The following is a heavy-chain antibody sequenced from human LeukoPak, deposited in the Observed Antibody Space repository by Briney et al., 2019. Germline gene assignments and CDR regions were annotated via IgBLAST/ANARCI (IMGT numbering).Heavy chain of an antibody. CDR3: ARSWGDRYGGSRWAFDI. CDR2: IYYSGST. V-gene: IGHV4-59*01. J-gene: IGHJ3*02. D-gene: IGHD1-26*01. Sequence: SETLSLTCTVSGGSISSYYWSWIRQPPGKGLEWIGYIYYSGSTNYNPSLKSRVTISVGTSKNQFSLKLSSVTAADTAVYYCARSWGDRYGGSRWAFDIWGQGTMVTVSS. CDR1: GGSISSYY.